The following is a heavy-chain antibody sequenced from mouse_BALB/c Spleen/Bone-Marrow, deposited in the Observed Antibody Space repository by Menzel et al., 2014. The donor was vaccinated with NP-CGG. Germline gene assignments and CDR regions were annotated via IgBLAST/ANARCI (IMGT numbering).Heavy chain of an antibody. CDR2: IDPSDSYT. Sequence: QVQLQQSGAELVKPGASVKMSCKASGYTFTSYWMHWVKQRPGQGLEWIGVIDPSDSYTSYNRKFKGEATLTVDTSSSTAYMQLSSLTSEDSAVYYCTIPTARACFDYWGQGTTLTVSS. CDR1: GYTFTSYW. D-gene: IGHD3-2*01. CDR3: TIPTARACFDY. V-gene: IGHV1S127*01. J-gene: IGHJ2*01.